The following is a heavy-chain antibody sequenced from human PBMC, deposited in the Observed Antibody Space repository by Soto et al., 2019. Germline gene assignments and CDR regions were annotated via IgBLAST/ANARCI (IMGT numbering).Heavy chain of an antibody. CDR3: ARGGGNWKGRSLFPY. CDR2: IYSSGST. D-gene: IGHD1-20*01. CDR1: GGAISGYY. V-gene: IGHV4-4*07. Sequence: PSETLSLTCTVTGGAISGYYWTWMRQSAGGGLEWIGRIYSSGSTNYNPSLKSRVTISLDTSKNQFSLKLSSVTAADTAVYYCARGGGNWKGRSLFPYSGQGPPVIVSS. J-gene: IGHJ1*01.